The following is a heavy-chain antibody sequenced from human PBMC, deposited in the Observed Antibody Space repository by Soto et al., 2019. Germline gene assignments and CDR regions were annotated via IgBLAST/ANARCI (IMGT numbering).Heavy chain of an antibody. CDR2: IIPILGIA. CDR3: ARVWRIGAFDI. J-gene: IGHJ3*02. V-gene: IGHV1-69*02. Sequence: SVKVSCKASGGTFSSYTISWVRQAPGQGLEWMGRIIPILGIANYAQKFQGRVTITADKSKNQFSLKLSSVTAADTAVYYCARVWRIGAFDIWGQGTMVTVSS. CDR1: GGTFSSYT. D-gene: IGHD2-8*01.